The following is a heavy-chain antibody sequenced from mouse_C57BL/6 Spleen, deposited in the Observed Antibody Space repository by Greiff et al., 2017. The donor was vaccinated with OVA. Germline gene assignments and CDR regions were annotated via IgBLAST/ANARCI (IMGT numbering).Heavy chain of an antibody. CDR1: GYAFSSSW. J-gene: IGHJ2*01. CDR2: IYPGDGDT. CDR3: ARWGDYDVDY. V-gene: IGHV1-82*01. Sequence: LQESGPELVKPGASVKISCKASGYAFSSSWMNWVKQRPGKGLEWIGRIYPGDGDTNYNGKFKGKATLTADKSSSTAYMQLSSLTSEDSAVYFCARWGDYDVDYWGQGTTLTVSS. D-gene: IGHD2-4*01.